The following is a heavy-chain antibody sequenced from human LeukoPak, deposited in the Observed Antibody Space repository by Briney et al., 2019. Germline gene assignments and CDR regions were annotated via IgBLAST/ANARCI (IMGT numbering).Heavy chain of an antibody. CDR3: AREGRGVGATVGIWYFDY. J-gene: IGHJ4*02. Sequence: SETLSLTCTVSGGSISSYYWSWIRQPAGKGLEWIGRIYTSGSTNYNPSLKSRVTMSVDTSKNQFSLKLSSVTAADTAVYYCAREGRGVGATVGIWYFDYWGQGTLVTVSS. CDR2: IYTSGST. CDR1: GGSISSYY. D-gene: IGHD1-26*01. V-gene: IGHV4-4*07.